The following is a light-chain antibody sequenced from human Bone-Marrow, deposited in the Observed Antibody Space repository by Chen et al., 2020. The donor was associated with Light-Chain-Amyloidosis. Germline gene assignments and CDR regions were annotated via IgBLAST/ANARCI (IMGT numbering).Light chain of an antibody. Sequence: EIVLTQSPRTLSLSPGEGANLTCRAAQTISSNYLTWYQQKFGQAPRLLIYGSSSRATGIPDRFTGSGSGTDFTLTISRLEPEDFAMYYCKQYGTSPRTFGGGTKVEIK. V-gene: IGKV3-20*01. J-gene: IGKJ4*01. CDR2: GSS. CDR3: KQYGTSPRT. CDR1: QTISSNY.